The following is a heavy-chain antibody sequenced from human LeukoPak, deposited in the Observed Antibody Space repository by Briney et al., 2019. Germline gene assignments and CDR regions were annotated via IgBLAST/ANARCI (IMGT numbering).Heavy chain of an antibody. CDR3: ATEIAGTPYYFDY. J-gene: IGHJ4*02. D-gene: IGHD1-1*01. Sequence: GGSLRLSCAASGFTVSSNYMSWVRQAPGKGLEWVSVIYSGGSTCYADSVRGRFTISRDNSKNTLYLQMNSLRAEDTAVYYCATEIAGTPYYFDYWGQGTLVTVSS. V-gene: IGHV3-53*01. CDR1: GFTVSSNY. CDR2: IYSGGST.